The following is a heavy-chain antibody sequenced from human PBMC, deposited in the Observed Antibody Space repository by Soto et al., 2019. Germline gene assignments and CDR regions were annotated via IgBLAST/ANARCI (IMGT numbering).Heavy chain of an antibody. CDR2: INPIGGTT. CDR1: GYSFTGYS. Sequence: ASVKVSCKASGYSFTGYSMHWVRQAPGQGLEWMGWINPIGGTTSYAQKFQGRVTMTRDTSTSTVYMELSSLRSEDTAVYYCARFPPPRDYDSSGYYDTPHYYYYGMDVWGQGTTVTVSS. CDR3: ARFPPPRDYDSSGYYDTPHYYYYGMDV. V-gene: IGHV1-46*01. J-gene: IGHJ6*02. D-gene: IGHD3-22*01.